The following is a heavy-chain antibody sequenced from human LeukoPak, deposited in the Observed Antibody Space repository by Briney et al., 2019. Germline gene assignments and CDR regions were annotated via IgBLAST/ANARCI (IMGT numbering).Heavy chain of an antibody. CDR1: GYTFTSYY. CDR3: ARTPGKDDWFDP. Sequence: PQASVKVSCKASGYTFTSYYLHWVRQAPGQGLEWMGIINPNGGGTSYAQMFQGRVTMTRDTSASTVYMELSGLRSEDTAVYYCARTPGKDDWFDPWGQGTLVTVSS. CDR2: INPNGGGT. D-gene: IGHD3-10*01. V-gene: IGHV1-46*01. J-gene: IGHJ5*02.